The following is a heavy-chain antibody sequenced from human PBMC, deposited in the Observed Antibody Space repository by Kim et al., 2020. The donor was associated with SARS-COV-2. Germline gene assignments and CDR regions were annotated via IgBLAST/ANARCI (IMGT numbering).Heavy chain of an antibody. Sequence: YYADSVKRRFTISRDNSKNTLYLQMNSLRAEDTAVYYCARVDEQQLVVDYWGQGTLVTVSS. CDR3: ARVDEQQLVVDY. J-gene: IGHJ4*02. D-gene: IGHD6-13*01. V-gene: IGHV3-23*01.